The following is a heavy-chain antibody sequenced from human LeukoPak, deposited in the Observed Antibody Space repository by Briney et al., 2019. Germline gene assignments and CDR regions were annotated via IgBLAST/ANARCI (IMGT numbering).Heavy chain of an antibody. CDR3: AKDGCSSTSCVKYYYYGMDV. CDR1: GFTFSSYA. J-gene: IGHJ6*02. V-gene: IGHV3-23*01. Sequence: PGGSLRLSCAASGFTFSSYAMSWVRQAPGKGLEWVSAISGSGGSTYYADSVKGRFTISRDNSKNTLYLQMNSLRAEDTAVYYCAKDGCSSTSCVKYYYYGMDVWGQGTTVTVSS. D-gene: IGHD2-2*01. CDR2: ISGSGGST.